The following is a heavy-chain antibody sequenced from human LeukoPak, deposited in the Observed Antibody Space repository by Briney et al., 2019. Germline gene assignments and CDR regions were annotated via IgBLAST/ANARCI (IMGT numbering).Heavy chain of an antibody. CDR3: ARDGSDGSVYSLDY. D-gene: IGHD3-10*01. Sequence: GGSLRLSCAASGFTFSSYAMSWVRQAPGKGLEWVSAISGSGGSTYYADSVKGRFTISRDNAKNTLYLQMNSLRAEDTAVYYCARDGSDGSVYSLDYWGQGTLVTVSS. CDR2: ISGSGGST. J-gene: IGHJ4*02. CDR1: GFTFSSYA. V-gene: IGHV3-23*01.